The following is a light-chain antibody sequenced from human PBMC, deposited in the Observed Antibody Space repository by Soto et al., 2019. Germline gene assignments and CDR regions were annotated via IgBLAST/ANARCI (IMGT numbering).Light chain of an antibody. CDR1: HSVNSNF. CDR3: QQYGNYPRT. V-gene: IGKV3-20*01. CDR2: GAS. Sequence: EIVLTQSPGTLSLSPGERATLSCRASHSVNSNFLAWYQQKPGKAPRLLISGASNRATGIPDRFSGSGSGTEFTLTISRLEPEDFAVYYCQQYGNYPRTFGQGTKVDIK. J-gene: IGKJ1*01.